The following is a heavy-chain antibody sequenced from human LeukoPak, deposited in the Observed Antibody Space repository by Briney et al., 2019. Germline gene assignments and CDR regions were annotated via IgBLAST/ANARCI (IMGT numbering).Heavy chain of an antibody. CDR3: ARDTMAGSYYYGMDV. J-gene: IGHJ6*02. V-gene: IGHV4-59*01. Sequence: PSETLSLTCSVSGGSISSNFWSWIRQPPGKGLEWIGYIYYSGSTNYNPSLKSRVTISVDTSKNQFSLKLRSVTAADTAVYYCARDTMAGSYYYGMDVWGQGTTVTVSS. CDR2: IYYSGST. CDR1: GGSISSNF. D-gene: IGHD3-10*01.